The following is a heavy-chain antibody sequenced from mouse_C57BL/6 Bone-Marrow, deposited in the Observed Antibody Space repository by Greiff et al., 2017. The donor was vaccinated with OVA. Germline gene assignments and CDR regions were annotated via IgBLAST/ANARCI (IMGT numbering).Heavy chain of an antibody. J-gene: IGHJ3*01. CDR2: IDPETGGT. CDR3: TRYHYDYESSFAY. V-gene: IGHV1-15*01. Sequence: QVQLQQSGAELVRPGASVTLSCKASGYTFTDYEMHWVKQTPVHGLEWIGAIDPETGGTAYNQKFKGKAILTADKSSSTAYMELRSLTSEDSAVYYGTRYHYDYESSFAYWGQGTLVTVSA. D-gene: IGHD2-4*01. CDR1: GYTFTDYE.